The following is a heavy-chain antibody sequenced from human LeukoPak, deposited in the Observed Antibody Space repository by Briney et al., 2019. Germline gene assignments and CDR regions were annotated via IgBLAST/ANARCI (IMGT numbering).Heavy chain of an antibody. CDR1: GGSISSGGYS. V-gene: IGHV4-61*08. CDR2: IYYSGST. CDR3: ARVYYYDSSGYQDAFDI. J-gene: IGHJ3*02. Sequence: PSETLSLTCAVSGGSISSGGYSWSWIRQPPGKGLEWIGYIYYSGSTNYNPSLKSRVTISVDTSKNQFSLKLSSVTAADTAVYYCARVYYYDSSGYQDAFDIWGQGTMVTVSS. D-gene: IGHD3-22*01.